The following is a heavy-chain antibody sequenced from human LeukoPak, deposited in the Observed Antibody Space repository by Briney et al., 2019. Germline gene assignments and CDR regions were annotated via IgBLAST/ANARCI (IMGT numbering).Heavy chain of an antibody. V-gene: IGHV5-51*01. CDR1: GYSFTSYW. D-gene: IGHD5-12*01. Sequence: NAGESLQISCKGSGYSFTSYWIGWVRQMPGKGLEWMGIIYPGDSDTRYSPSFQGQVTISADKSISTAYLQWSSLKASDTAMYYCAGLESGYSGYDGTYFDYWGQGTLVTVSS. CDR2: IYPGDSDT. J-gene: IGHJ4*02. CDR3: AGLESGYSGYDGTYFDY.